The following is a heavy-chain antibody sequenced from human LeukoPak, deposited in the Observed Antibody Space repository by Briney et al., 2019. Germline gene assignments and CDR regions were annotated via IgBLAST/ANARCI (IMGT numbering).Heavy chain of an antibody. D-gene: IGHD3-10*01. Sequence: GGSLRLSCTASGFTFSRYVMTWVRQAPGKGLEWVSILYHGGSTYYADSVKGRFSISRDTSKNTLYLQMNSLRVEDTAVYYCATRRFGELTYWGQGTLVTVSS. J-gene: IGHJ4*02. V-gene: IGHV3-66*01. CDR1: GFTFSRYV. CDR2: LYHGGST. CDR3: ATRRFGELTY.